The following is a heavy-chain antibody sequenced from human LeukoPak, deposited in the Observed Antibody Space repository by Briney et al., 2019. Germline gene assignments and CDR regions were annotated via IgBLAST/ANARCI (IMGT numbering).Heavy chain of an antibody. J-gene: IGHJ6*03. CDR1: GYSFTSYW. CDR2: TYPGDSDT. V-gene: IGHV5-51*01. Sequence: GESLKISCKGSGYSFTSYWIGWVRQMPGKGLEWMGITYPGDSDTRYSPSFQGQVTISADKSISTAYLQWSSLKASDTAMYYCARHGSITMVRGVKGGYYYYYMDVWGKGTTVTVSS. D-gene: IGHD3-10*01. CDR3: ARHGSITMVRGVKGGYYYYYMDV.